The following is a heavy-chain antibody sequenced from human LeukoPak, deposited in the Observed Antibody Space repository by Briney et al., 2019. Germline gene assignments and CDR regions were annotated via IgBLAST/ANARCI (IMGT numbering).Heavy chain of an antibody. J-gene: IGHJ4*02. CDR3: ARPYTAYAFDY. V-gene: IGHV3-48*03. CDR2: NSRSGSTI. CDR1: GFTLSSYE. Sequence: GGSLRLSCAASGFTLSSYEMNWVRQAPRKGLEWSSYNSRSGSTIFYADSVKGRFTISRDNAKNSLYLQMNSLRAEDTAVYYCARPYTAYAFDYWGQGTLVTVSS. D-gene: IGHD5-12*01.